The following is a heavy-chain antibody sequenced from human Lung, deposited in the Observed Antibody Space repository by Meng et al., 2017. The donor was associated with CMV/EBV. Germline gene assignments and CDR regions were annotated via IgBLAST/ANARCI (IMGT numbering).Heavy chain of an antibody. J-gene: IGHJ5*02. Sequence: AASGFIISCRFRWVGQQARRGVVWWVLVYSSGCSTKYGASFQGRFTISTDKSKSTPYLQRSSLRAADTAVYYCARLAEGGYHSSFDPWGQGTLVTVSS. CDR3: ARLAEGGYHSSFDP. D-gene: IGHD3-22*01. V-gene: IGHV3-53*01. CDR2: YSSGCST. CDR1: GFIISCRF.